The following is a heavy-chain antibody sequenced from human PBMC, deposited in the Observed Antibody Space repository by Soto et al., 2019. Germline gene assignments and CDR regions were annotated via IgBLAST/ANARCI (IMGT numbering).Heavy chain of an antibody. V-gene: IGHV3-23*01. Sequence: PGGSLRLSCAASGFTFSSYAMSWVRQAPGKGLEWVSAISGSGGSTYYADSVKGRFTISRDNSKNTLYLQMNSLRAEDTAVYYCAKDDPIAYCGGDCSTGPGYWGQGTRVTVSS. CDR3: AKDDPIAYCGGDCSTGPGY. CDR2: ISGSGGST. D-gene: IGHD2-21*02. J-gene: IGHJ4*02. CDR1: GFTFSSYA.